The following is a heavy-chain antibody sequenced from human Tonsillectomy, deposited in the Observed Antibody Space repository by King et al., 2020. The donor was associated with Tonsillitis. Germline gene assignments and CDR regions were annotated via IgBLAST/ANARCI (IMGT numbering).Heavy chain of an antibody. CDR2: ISSSSSTI. CDR3: ARGPLYYFDSSGYFGALGAFDI. J-gene: IGHJ3*02. D-gene: IGHD3-22*01. V-gene: IGHV3-48*04. CDR1: GFTFSSYS. Sequence: VQLVESGGGLVQPGGSLRLSCAASGFTFSSYSMNWVRQAPGKGLEWVSYISSSSSTIYYADSVKGRFTISRDNAKNSLYLQMNSLRAEDTAVYYCARGPLYYFDSSGYFGALGAFDIWGQGTMVTVSS.